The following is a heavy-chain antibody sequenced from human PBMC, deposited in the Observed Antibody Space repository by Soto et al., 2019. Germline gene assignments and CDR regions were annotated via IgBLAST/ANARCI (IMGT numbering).Heavy chain of an antibody. D-gene: IGHD3-10*01. CDR3: ARSPPTVLLWFGELSPWFDP. J-gene: IGHJ5*02. CDR2: ISAYNGNT. V-gene: IGHV1-18*01. Sequence: GASVKVSCKASGYTFTSYGISWVRQAPGQGLEWMGWISAYNGNTNYAQKLQGRVTMTTDTSTSTAYMELRSLRSDDTAVYYCARSPPTVLLWFGELSPWFDPWGQGTQVTVSS. CDR1: GYTFTSYG.